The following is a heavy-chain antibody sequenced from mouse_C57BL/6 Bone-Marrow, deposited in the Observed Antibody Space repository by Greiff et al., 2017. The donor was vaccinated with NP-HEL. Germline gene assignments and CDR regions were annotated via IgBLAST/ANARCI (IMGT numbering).Heavy chain of an antibody. Sequence: EVKLVESGGGLVKPGGSLKLSCAASGFTFSDYGMHWVRQAPEKGLEWVAYISSGSSTIYYADTVKGRFTISRDNAKNTLFLQMTSLRSEDTAMYYCASDYGSPFAYWGQGTLVTVSA. J-gene: IGHJ3*01. V-gene: IGHV5-17*01. CDR3: ASDYGSPFAY. CDR2: ISSGSSTI. CDR1: GFTFSDYG. D-gene: IGHD1-1*01.